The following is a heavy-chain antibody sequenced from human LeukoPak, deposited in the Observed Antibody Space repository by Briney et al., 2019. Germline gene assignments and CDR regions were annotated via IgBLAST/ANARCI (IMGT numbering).Heavy chain of an antibody. J-gene: IGHJ4*02. CDR1: GGSISSYY. D-gene: IGHD1-7*01. CDR2: IYYSGST. Sequence: PSETLSLTCTVSGGSISSYYWSWIRQPPGKGLEWIGYIYYSGSTNYNPSLKSRGTISLDTSKNQFSLKLSSVTAADTAVYYCASLIGTTDIDYWGQGTLVTVSS. V-gene: IGHV4-59*01. CDR3: ASLIGTTDIDY.